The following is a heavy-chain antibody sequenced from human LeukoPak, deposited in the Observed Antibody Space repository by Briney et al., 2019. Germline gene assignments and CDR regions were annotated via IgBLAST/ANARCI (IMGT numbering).Heavy chain of an antibody. CDR1: GGSFSGYY. D-gene: IGHD2-15*01. J-gene: IGHJ4*02. CDR2: INHSGST. CDR3: ASSDAVVVAATSSYFGY. V-gene: IGHV4-34*01. Sequence: SETLSLTCAVYGGSFSGYYWSWIRQPPGKGLEWIGEINHSGSTNYNPSLKSRVTISVDTSKNQCSLKLSSVTAADTAVYYCASSDAVVVAATSSYFGYWGQGTLVTVSS.